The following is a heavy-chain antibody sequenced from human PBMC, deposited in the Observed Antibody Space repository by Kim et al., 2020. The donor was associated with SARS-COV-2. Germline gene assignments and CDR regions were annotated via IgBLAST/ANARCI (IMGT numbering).Heavy chain of an antibody. CDR2: IYYSGST. V-gene: IGHV4-59*01. Sequence: SETLSLTCTVSGGSISSYYWSWIRQPPGKGLEWIGYIYYSGSTNCNPSLKSRVTISVDTSKNQFSLKLSSVTAADTAVYYCARGYGSGTQGYGMEVWGQGTTVTVSS. CDR1: GGSISSYY. J-gene: IGHJ6*02. D-gene: IGHD3-10*01. CDR3: ARGYGSGTQGYGMEV.